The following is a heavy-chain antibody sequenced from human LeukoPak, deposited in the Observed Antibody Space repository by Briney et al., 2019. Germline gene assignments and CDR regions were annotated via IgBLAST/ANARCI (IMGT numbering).Heavy chain of an antibody. CDR2: ISGSGSTI. CDR1: GFTFRDYY. Sequence: PGGSLRLSCAASGFTFRDYYMSWIRQAPGKGLEWVSHISGSGSTIYYADSVKGRFTISRDTAKNSLYLQMNSLRAEDTAMYYCTRDVGIDYDSSAQRYWGQGTLVTVSS. J-gene: IGHJ4*02. D-gene: IGHD3-22*01. CDR3: TRDVGIDYDSSAQRY. V-gene: IGHV3-11*04.